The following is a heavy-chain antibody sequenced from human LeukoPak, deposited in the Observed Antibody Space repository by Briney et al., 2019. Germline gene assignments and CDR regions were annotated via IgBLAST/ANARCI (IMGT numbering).Heavy chain of an antibody. Sequence: ASVKVSCKASGYTFTSYYMHWVRQAPGQGLEWMGIINPSGGSTSYAQKFQGRVTMTRDTSTSTVYMELSSLRSEDTAVYYCAREPYHRGSQLAPRYAFDIWGQGTMVTVSS. V-gene: IGHV1-46*01. CDR2: INPSGGST. CDR3: AREPYHRGSQLAPRYAFDI. J-gene: IGHJ3*02. CDR1: GYTFTSYY. D-gene: IGHD6-6*01.